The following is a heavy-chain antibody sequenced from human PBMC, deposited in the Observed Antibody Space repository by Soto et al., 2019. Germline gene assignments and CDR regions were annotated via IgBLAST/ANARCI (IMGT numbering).Heavy chain of an antibody. CDR1: GLTFSGHW. J-gene: IGHJ4*02. D-gene: IGHD6-6*01. CDR2: ISPDGSDK. CDR3: ASRPAGNTYHAVFDF. Sequence: VRLVESGGTLVQPVGSLRISCAASGLTFSGHWMTWVRQTPGKGPEWVANISPDGSDKSYVDSVKGRFTISRDKDKNSLSLQLDSLRAEDTAVYHCASRPAGNTYHAVFDFWGQGTLVTVSS. V-gene: IGHV3-7*03.